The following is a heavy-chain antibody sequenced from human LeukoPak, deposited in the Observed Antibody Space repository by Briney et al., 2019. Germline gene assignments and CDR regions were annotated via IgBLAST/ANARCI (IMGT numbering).Heavy chain of an antibody. V-gene: IGHV1-24*01. D-gene: IGHD3-10*01. Sequence: GASVKVSCKVSGYTLTELSMHWVRQAPGKGLEWMGGFDPEDGETIYAQKFQGRVTMTEDTSTDTAYMELTSLRSDDTAVYYCARDLFYSVSGTYYNVGRVFNYWGQGTLVTVSS. J-gene: IGHJ4*02. CDR1: GYTLTELS. CDR2: FDPEDGET. CDR3: ARDLFYSVSGTYYNVGRVFNY.